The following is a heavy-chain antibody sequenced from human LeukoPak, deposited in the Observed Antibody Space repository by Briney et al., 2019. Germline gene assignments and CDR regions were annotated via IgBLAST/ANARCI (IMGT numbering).Heavy chain of an antibody. V-gene: IGHV3-7*01. CDR1: GFTLSHFW. D-gene: IGHD2-15*01. CDR2: IKKTGSET. J-gene: IGHJ4*02. Sequence: AGGSLRLSCAASGFTLSHFWMSWVRQAPGKGLEWVAYIKKTGSETYYMDSVEGRFTITRDNSRDSVFLHMYGLRAEDTAVYFCARENGYCSGANCYSYFDSWGQGTLVTVSS. CDR3: ARENGYCSGANCYSYFDS.